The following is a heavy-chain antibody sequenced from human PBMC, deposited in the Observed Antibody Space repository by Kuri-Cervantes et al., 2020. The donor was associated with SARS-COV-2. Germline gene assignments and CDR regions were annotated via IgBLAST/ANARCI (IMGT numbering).Heavy chain of an antibody. CDR3: ARDLFTMVQGVNYYYGMDV. J-gene: IGHJ6*02. D-gene: IGHD3-10*01. V-gene: IGHV6-1*01. Sequence: SQTLSLTCAISWDSVSSNSAAWNWIRQSPSRGLEWLGRTYYRSKWYNDYAVSVKSRITINPDTSKNQFSLQLNSVTPEDTAVYYCARDLFTMVQGVNYYYGMDVWGQGTTVTVSS. CDR1: WDSVSSNSAA. CDR2: TYYRSKWYN.